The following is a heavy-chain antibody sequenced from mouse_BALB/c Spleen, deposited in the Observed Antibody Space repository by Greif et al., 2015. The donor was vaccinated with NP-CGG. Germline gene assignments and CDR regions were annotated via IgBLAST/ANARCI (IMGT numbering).Heavy chain of an antibody. CDR2: INPSSGYT. CDR1: GYTFTSYT. J-gene: IGHJ3*01. D-gene: IGHD2-1*01. V-gene: IGHV1-4*01. Sequence: QVQLQQSGAELARPGASVKMSCKASGYTFTSYTMHWVKQRPGQGLEWIGYINPSSGYTNYNQKFKDKATLTADKSSSTAYMQLSSLTSEDSAVYYCAREDYGNYWFAYWGQGTLVTVSA. CDR3: AREDYGNYWFAY.